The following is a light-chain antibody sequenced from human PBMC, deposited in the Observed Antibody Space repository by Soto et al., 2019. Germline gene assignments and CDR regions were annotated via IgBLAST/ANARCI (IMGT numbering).Light chain of an antibody. Sequence: DIQMTQSPSSLSASVGDRVTITCRASQSVTTYLHWYQQKAGEAPKLLIYAISNLQSGVSSRFSGSGSGTDFSLTINRLEPEDFGVYYCQQYSSLPRTFGQGTKVDI. CDR2: AIS. CDR1: QSVTTY. V-gene: IGKV1-39*01. CDR3: QQYSSLPRT. J-gene: IGKJ1*01.